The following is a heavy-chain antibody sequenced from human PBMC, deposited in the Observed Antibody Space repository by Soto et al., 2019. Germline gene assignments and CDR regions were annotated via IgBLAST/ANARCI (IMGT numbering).Heavy chain of an antibody. V-gene: IGHV5-51*01. J-gene: IGHJ4*02. Sequence: PGESLKISCKGSGYSFTSYWIGWVRQMPGKGLEWMGIIYPGDSDTRYSPSFQGQVTISADKSISTAYLQWSSLKASDTAMYYCARPTDYYDSSGYEGPFDYWGQGTLVTVSS. CDR3: ARPTDYYDSSGYEGPFDY. D-gene: IGHD3-22*01. CDR1: GYSFTSYW. CDR2: IYPGDSDT.